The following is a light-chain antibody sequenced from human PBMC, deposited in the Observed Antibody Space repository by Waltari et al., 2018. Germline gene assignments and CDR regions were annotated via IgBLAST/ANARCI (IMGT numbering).Light chain of an antibody. CDR3: QQYGTYLYT. Sequence: DIQMTQSPSPLSASVGDRVTLPFRASQSINSWLALYQQKPGKAPKVLIYKASNLESDVPSRFSGSGSGTEFTLTISSLQPDDFATYYCQQYGTYLYTFGQGTKLEIK. CDR1: QSINSW. V-gene: IGKV1-5*03. J-gene: IGKJ2*01. CDR2: KAS.